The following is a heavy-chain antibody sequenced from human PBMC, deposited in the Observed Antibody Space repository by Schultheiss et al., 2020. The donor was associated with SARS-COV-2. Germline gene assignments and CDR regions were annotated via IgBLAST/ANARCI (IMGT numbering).Heavy chain of an antibody. Sequence: GGSLRLSCAASGFTFSSYAMSWVRQAPGKGLEWVSAISGSGGSTYYADSVKGRFTISRDNAKNSLYLQMNSLRAEDTAVYYCARETGSRWFGELLYGMDVWGQGTTVTVSS. D-gene: IGHD3-10*01. J-gene: IGHJ6*02. CDR1: GFTFSSYA. CDR3: ARETGSRWFGELLYGMDV. V-gene: IGHV3-23*01. CDR2: ISGSGGST.